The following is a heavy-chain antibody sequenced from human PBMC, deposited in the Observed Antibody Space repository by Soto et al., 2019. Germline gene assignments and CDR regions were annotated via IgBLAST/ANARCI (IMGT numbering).Heavy chain of an antibody. Sequence: QVQLVESGGSVVQPGGSRRLSCAASGFSFSYYGLHWVRQAPGKGLEWLALITHDGYNRYYADSVKGRFTSSRDNSKNTILMPMNSLKSEDTAVYYCAKGGSFDIWGHGTPLTVS. J-gene: IGHJ4*01. CDR3: AKGGSFDI. CDR1: GFSFSYYG. CDR2: ITHDGYNR. V-gene: IGHV3-30*18. D-gene: IGHD6-6*01.